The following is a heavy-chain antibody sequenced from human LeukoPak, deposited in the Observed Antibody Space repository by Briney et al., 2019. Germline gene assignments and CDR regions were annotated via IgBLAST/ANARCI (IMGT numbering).Heavy chain of an antibody. CDR3: AREGPLSSIKH. CDR2: ISPNNGDT. CDR1: GFTFTDYY. Sequence: ASVKVSCKASGFTFTDYYLHWVRQAPGQGLEWMGWISPNNGDTDYAQKFRGRVRMTTDTSISTAYMDLSRLTSNDTAMYYCAREGPLSSIKHWGQGTLVTVSS. D-gene: IGHD5-12*01. V-gene: IGHV1-2*02. J-gene: IGHJ1*01.